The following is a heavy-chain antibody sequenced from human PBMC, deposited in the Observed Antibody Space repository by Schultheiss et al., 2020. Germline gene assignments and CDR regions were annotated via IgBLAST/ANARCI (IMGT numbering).Heavy chain of an antibody. Sequence: LKISCAASGFTFSSYAMSWVRQAPGKGLEWVSAIGASGAGTYYADSVKGRFTISRDNSKNTLYLQMNSLRAEDTALYYCAKEGGWWRDFDYWGQGTLVTVSS. CDR2: IGASGAGT. V-gene: IGHV3-23*01. CDR3: AKEGGWWRDFDY. CDR1: GFTFSSYA. J-gene: IGHJ4*02. D-gene: IGHD2-15*01.